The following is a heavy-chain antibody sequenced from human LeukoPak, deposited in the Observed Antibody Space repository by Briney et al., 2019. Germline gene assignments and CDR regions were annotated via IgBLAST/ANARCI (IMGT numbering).Heavy chain of an antibody. CDR2: IYYSGST. CDR1: GGSISSGGYY. CDR3: AGVPPGWFGESASNYYYYGMDV. Sequence: SQTLSLTCTVSGGSISSGGYYWSWIRQHPGKGLEWTGYIYYSGSTYYNPSLKSRVTISVDTSKNQFSLKLSSVTAADTAVYYCAGVPPGWFGESASNYYYYGMDVWGQGTTVTVSS. J-gene: IGHJ6*02. D-gene: IGHD3-10*01. V-gene: IGHV4-31*03.